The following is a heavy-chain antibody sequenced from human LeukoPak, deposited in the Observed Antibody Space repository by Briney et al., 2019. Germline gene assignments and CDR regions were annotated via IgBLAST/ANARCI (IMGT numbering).Heavy chain of an antibody. J-gene: IGHJ4*02. D-gene: IGHD3-22*01. Sequence: GGSLRLSCAASGLTFSSHWMHWVRQAPGKGLVWVSRITNDGSSTTYADSVKGRFTISRDNSKNTLYLQMNSLRAEDTAVYYCANHRNPPKYYYDSSGYYYFDYWGQGTLVTVPS. CDR3: ANHRNPPKYYYDSSGYYYFDY. CDR2: ITNDGSST. V-gene: IGHV3-74*01. CDR1: GLTFSSHW.